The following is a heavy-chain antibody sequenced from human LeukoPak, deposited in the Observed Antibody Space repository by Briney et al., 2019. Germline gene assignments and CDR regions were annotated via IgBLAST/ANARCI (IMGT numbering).Heavy chain of an antibody. Sequence: SVKVSCKASGGTFSSYAISWVRQAPGQGLEWMGGIIPIFGTANYAQKFQGRVTITADESTSTAYMELSSLRSEDTAVYYCASPASYYYDSSGSDYFDYWGQGTLVTVSS. CDR1: GGTFSSYA. D-gene: IGHD3-22*01. V-gene: IGHV1-69*01. CDR3: ASPASYYYDSSGSDYFDY. CDR2: IIPIFGTA. J-gene: IGHJ4*02.